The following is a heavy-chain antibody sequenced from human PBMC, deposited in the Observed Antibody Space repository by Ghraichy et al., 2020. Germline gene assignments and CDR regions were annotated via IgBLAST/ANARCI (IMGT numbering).Heavy chain of an antibody. CDR1: GASISDYY. J-gene: IGHJ4*02. Sequence: PETLSLTCTVSGASISDYYWTWIRQPPGKGLEWIGYIHYSGITNYNPALKSRVTTSVDTSKNQFSLDLRSVTAADTAVYYCARGHDGYSYWGQGTLITVSS. V-gene: IGHV4-59*01. D-gene: IGHD5-24*01. CDR3: ARGHDGYSY. CDR2: IHYSGIT.